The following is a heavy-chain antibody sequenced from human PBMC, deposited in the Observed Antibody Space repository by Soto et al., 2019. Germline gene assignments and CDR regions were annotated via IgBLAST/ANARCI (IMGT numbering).Heavy chain of an antibody. CDR1: GFTFSSYA. D-gene: IGHD3-22*01. Sequence: PGGSLRLSCAASGFTFSSYAMSWVRQAPGKGLEWVSAISGSGGSTYYADSVKGRFTISRDNSKNTLYLQMNSLRAEDTAVYYCAIFWGYVRYYDSSAYPTDYWGQGTLVTVSS. CDR3: AIFWGYVRYYDSSAYPTDY. V-gene: IGHV3-23*01. CDR2: ISGSGGST. J-gene: IGHJ4*02.